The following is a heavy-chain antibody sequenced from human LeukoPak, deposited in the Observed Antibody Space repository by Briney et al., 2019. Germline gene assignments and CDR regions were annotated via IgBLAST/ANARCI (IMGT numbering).Heavy chain of an antibody. CDR3: ARDGQNDWYFQN. CDR2: IYYSGST. Sequence: SETLSLTCTVSGGSISSSSYYWGWIRQPPGKGLEWIGSIYYSGSTYYNPSLKSRVTISVDTSKNQLSLKLSSVTAADTAVYYCARDGQNDWYFQNWGQGTLVTVSS. J-gene: IGHJ1*01. D-gene: IGHD1-1*01. V-gene: IGHV4-39*07. CDR1: GGSISSSSYY.